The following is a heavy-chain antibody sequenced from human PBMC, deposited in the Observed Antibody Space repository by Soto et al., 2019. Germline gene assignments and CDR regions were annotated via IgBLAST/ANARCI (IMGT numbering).Heavy chain of an antibody. V-gene: IGHV4-4*07. J-gene: IGHJ3*02. Sequence: SETLSLTCTVSGGSISSYYWSWIRQPAGKGLEWIGRVYTSGSTNYNPSLKSRVTMSVDTSKNQFSLKLSSVTAADTAVYYCARVLRYFDWSAFDIWGQGTMVTVSS. CDR1: GGSISSYY. CDR2: VYTSGST. D-gene: IGHD3-9*01. CDR3: ARVLRYFDWSAFDI.